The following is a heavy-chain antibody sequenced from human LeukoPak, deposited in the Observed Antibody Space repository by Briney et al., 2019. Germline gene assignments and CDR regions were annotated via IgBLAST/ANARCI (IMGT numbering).Heavy chain of an antibody. Sequence: PGGSLRLSCAASGFTFNTYSMNWVRQAPGKGLVWVSRINSDGSSTNYADSVKGRFTISRDNAKNTLYLQMNSLRAEDTAVYYCASVNVPATPYWGRGTLVTVSS. J-gene: IGHJ4*02. CDR3: ASVNVPATPY. CDR1: GFTFNTYS. CDR2: INSDGSST. D-gene: IGHD2-15*01. V-gene: IGHV3-74*01.